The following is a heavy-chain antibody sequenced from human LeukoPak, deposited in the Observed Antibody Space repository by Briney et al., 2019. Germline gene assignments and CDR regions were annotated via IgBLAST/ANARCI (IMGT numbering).Heavy chain of an antibody. CDR1: GFTFSSYW. CDR2: ISASGGKT. Sequence: GGSLRLSCAASGFTFSSYWMSWVRQVPGKGLECVSVISASGGKTYYADSVKGRFTISRDTSKTTISLQMNSLRVEDSAVYYCAKWTRTTLFRGDRARFDSWGQGTLVTVSS. J-gene: IGHJ4*02. V-gene: IGHV3-23*01. D-gene: IGHD3-10*01. CDR3: AKWTRTTLFRGDRARFDS.